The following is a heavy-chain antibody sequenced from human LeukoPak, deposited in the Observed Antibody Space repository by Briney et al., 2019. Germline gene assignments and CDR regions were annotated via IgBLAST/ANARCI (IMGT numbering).Heavy chain of an antibody. Sequence: SETLSLTCAVYGGSMIGHYWTWIRQPPGKRLEWIGEIHHSGGTNSNPSLKNRVTMSIDMSKKQFSLKLNSVTAADTAVYYCARATASGSGRAYDHWAQGNLVPVSS. CDR2: IHHSGGT. J-gene: IGHJ4*02. D-gene: IGHD3-10*01. CDR1: GGSMIGHY. CDR3: ARATASGSGRAYDH. V-gene: IGHV4-34*01.